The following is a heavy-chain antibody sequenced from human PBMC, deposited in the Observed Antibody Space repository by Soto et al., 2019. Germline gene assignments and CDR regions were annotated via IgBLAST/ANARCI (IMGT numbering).Heavy chain of an antibody. CDR3: SRSEAPVLDY. J-gene: IGHJ4*02. Sequence: SDILSLNWTVSGGSISNYYWSLIRQHPGKGLEWIGDTHHSGRTNYNPSLKSRVTISVDKSKNHFSLKLSSVTAADTAVYYCSRSEAPVLDYWRQGTLDTVSS. CDR2: THHSGRT. D-gene: IGHD6-6*01. V-gene: IGHV4-59*12. CDR1: GGSISNYY.